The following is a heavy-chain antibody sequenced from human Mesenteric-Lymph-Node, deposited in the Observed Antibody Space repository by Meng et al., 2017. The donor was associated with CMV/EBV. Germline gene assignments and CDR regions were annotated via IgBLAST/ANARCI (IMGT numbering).Heavy chain of an antibody. D-gene: IGHD4-11*01. CDR2: IYDTGGT. V-gene: IGHV4-31*02. CDR1: GGSIGSGDYC. J-gene: IGHJ4*02. Sequence: SGGSIGSGDYCWSWIRQHPGKGLELIGYIYDTGGTYYNPSLKGRVSMSVATSNDQFFLKLTSLTAADTAVYFCARRAVQMTTDYFDYWGQGTLVTVSS. CDR3: ARRAVQMTTDYFDY.